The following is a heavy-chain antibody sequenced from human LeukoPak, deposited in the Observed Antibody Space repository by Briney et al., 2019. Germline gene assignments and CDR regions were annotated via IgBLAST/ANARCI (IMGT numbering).Heavy chain of an antibody. D-gene: IGHD5/OR15-5a*01. CDR2: ISGSGGST. Sequence: GGSLRLSCAASGFTFSSHGMNWVRQAPGKGLEWVSAISGSGGSTYYADSVKGRFIISRDNAKNSLYLQMSSLRAEDTAVYYCTRQPTTLDGSKFMSTDHWGQGTLVTVSS. CDR1: GFTFSSHG. J-gene: IGHJ4*02. V-gene: IGHV3-23*01. CDR3: TRQPTTLDGSKFMSTDH.